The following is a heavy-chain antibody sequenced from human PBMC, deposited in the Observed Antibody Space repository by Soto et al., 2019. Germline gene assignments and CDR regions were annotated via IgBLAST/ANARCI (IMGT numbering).Heavy chain of an antibody. CDR2: IYYSGST. Sequence: SETLSLTCTVSGGSISSSSYYWGWIRQPPGKGLEWIGSIYYSGSTYYNPSLKSRVTISVDTSKNQFSLKLSSVTAADTAVYYCASLRLEYDFWSGYFVYWGQGPLVNV. V-gene: IGHV4-39*01. CDR3: ASLRLEYDFWSGYFVY. J-gene: IGHJ4*02. D-gene: IGHD3-3*01. CDR1: GGSISSSSYY.